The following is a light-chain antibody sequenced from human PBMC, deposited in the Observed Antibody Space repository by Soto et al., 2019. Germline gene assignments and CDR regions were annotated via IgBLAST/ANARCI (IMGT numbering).Light chain of an antibody. J-gene: IGKJ1*01. CDR2: AAS. CDR1: QGIRND. V-gene: IGKV1-6*01. CDR3: LQDHDYPWT. Sequence: AIQMTQSPSSLSASVGDRVTITCRASQGIRNDLDWFQQKPGKAPKLLIYAASNLQSGVPSRFSGSGSGTQFTLTINNLQPEDSATYFCLQDHDYPWTFGHGTKVEV.